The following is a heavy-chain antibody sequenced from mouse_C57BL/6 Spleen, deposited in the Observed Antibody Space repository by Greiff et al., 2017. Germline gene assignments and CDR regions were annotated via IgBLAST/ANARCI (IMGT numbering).Heavy chain of an antibody. CDR3: ARSWSFDY. J-gene: IGHJ2*01. V-gene: IGHV1-55*01. Sequence: LQQPGAELVKPGASVKMSCQASGYTFPSYWITWVKQRPGQGLEWVGDIYPGSGSTNYNEKFKSKATLTVDTSSSTAYMQSSSLTSEDSAVYYCARSWSFDYWGQGTTLTVSS. CDR2: IYPGSGST. CDR1: GYTFPSYW.